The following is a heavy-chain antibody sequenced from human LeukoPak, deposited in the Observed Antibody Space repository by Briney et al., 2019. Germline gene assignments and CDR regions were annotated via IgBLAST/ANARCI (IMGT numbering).Heavy chain of an antibody. CDR3: ARETGASTVTTSIRYYYYGMDV. J-gene: IGHJ6*02. CDR1: GYTFTSNG. Sequence: ASVKVSCKASGYTFTSNGISWVRQAPGQGLEWVGWISAYNGNTNYAQKFQGRVTMTTDTSTSTAYMELRSLRSDDTAVYYCARETGASTVTTSIRYYYYGMDVWGQGTTVTVSS. D-gene: IGHD4-17*01. V-gene: IGHV1-18*01. CDR2: ISAYNGNT.